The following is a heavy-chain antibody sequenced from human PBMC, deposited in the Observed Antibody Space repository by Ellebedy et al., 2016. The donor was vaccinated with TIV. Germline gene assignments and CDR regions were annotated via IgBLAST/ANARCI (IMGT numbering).Heavy chain of an antibody. V-gene: IGHV4-39*01. Sequence: MPSETLSLTCTVSGGPIIRSSYYWGWIRQPPGKGLEWIGSISYGGSAYYNPPLKSRVTISVHTSKNQFSLKMTSVTAADTAVYYCARHPLEWLVGPTYFDYWGPGTLITVSS. CDR3: ARHPLEWLVGPTYFDY. CDR1: GGPIIRSSYY. D-gene: IGHD6-19*01. J-gene: IGHJ4*02. CDR2: ISYGGSA.